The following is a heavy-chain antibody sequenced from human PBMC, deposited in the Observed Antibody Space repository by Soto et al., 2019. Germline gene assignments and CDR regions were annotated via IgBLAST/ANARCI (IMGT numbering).Heavy chain of an antibody. CDR3: ARGSPLFYYYGSGSYYNVSWFDP. CDR1: GGSFSGYY. CDR2: INHSGST. J-gene: IGHJ5*02. Sequence: LSLTCAVYGGSFSGYYWSWIRQPPGKGLEWIGEINHSGSTNYNPSLKSRVTISVDTSKNQFSLKLSSVTAADTAVYYCARGSPLFYYYGSGSYYNVSWFDPWGQGTLVTVSS. V-gene: IGHV4-34*01. D-gene: IGHD3-10*01.